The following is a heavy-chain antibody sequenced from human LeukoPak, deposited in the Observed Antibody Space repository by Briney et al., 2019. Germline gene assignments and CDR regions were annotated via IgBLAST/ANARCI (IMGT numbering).Heavy chain of an antibody. V-gene: IGHV4-59*08. D-gene: IGHD2-2*01. CDR2: IYYSGST. J-gene: IGHJ4*02. CDR1: GGSISSYY. Sequence: PSETLSLTCTVSGGSISSYYWSWIRQPPGKGLEWIGDIYYSGSTNYNPSLESRVTISVDTSKTPFSLKLSSVTAADTAVYYCARQLSSASCCYDYWGQGTLVTVSS. CDR3: ARQLSSASCCYDY.